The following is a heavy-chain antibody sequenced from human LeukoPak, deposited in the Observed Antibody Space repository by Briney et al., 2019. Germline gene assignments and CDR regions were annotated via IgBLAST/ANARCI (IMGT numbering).Heavy chain of an antibody. D-gene: IGHD1-26*01. V-gene: IGHV4-59*01. CDR2: IYYSGST. J-gene: IGHJ4*02. CDR1: GGSISSDY. CDR3: ARGRELLPLDY. Sequence: SETLSLTCNVSGGSISSDYWSWIRKPPGKGLEWIGYIYYSGSTDYNPSLKSRVTISVDPSKVQFSLSLSSVTAADTAVYYCARGRELLPLDYWGQGTLVTVSS.